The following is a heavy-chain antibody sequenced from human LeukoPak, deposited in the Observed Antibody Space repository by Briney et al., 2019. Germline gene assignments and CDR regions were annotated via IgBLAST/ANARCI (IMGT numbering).Heavy chain of an antibody. CDR1: GGSFSGYY. Sequence: PSETLSLTCAVYGGSFSGYYWSWIRQPPGKGLEWIGEINHSGSTNYNPSLKSRVTISVDTSKNQFSLKLSSVTAADTAVYYCARAYYDRSWNYWGQGTLVTVSS. CDR3: ARAYYDRSWNY. V-gene: IGHV4-34*01. J-gene: IGHJ4*02. D-gene: IGHD3-22*01. CDR2: INHSGST.